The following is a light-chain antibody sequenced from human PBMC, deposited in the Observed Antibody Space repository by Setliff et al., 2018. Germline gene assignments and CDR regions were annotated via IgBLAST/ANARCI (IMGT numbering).Light chain of an antibody. CDR1: RSVRGY. V-gene: IGKV3-11*01. CDR2: EAS. CDR3: QQGGGGSWT. Sequence: NALTQSPATLSLSPGETATLSCRASRSVRGYLAWYQQKPGQSPSLLIYEASKRAAGVPARFSGSVSGTDFTLTISGLEPEDFALYYCQQGGGGSWTFGQGTKV. J-gene: IGKJ1*01.